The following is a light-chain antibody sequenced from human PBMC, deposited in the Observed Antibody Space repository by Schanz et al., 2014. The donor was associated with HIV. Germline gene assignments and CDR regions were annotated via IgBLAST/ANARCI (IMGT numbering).Light chain of an antibody. CDR3: SSYAGTNNLWV. CDR1: NSDVGSYDL. Sequence: QSALTQPASVSGSPGQSITISCTGTNSDVGSYDLVSWYQQHPGKAPKIMIFEVSKRPSGVPDRFSGSKSGNTASLTVSGLQAEDEADYYCSSYAGTNNLWVFGGGTKLTVL. V-gene: IGLV2-14*02. J-gene: IGLJ3*02. CDR2: EVS.